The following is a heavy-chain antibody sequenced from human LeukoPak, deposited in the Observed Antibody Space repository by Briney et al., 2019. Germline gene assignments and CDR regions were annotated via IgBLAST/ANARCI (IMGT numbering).Heavy chain of an antibody. CDR3: ASTTTYYDILTGYSDAFDI. J-gene: IGHJ3*02. V-gene: IGHV1-2*02. Sequence: ASVKVSCKASGYTFTSYDINWVRQAPGQGLEWMGWINPNSGGTNYAQKFQGRVTMTRDTSISTAYVELSRLRSDDTAVYYCASTTTYYDILTGYSDAFDIWGQGTMVTVSS. D-gene: IGHD3-9*01. CDR1: GYTFTSYD. CDR2: INPNSGGT.